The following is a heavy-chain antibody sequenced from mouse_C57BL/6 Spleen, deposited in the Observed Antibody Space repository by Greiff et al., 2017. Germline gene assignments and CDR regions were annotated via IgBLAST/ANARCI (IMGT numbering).Heavy chain of an antibody. CDR3: GRVPYYSNYLDY. CDR2: INYDGSST. J-gene: IGHJ2*01. V-gene: IGHV5-16*01. CDR1: GFTFSDYY. Sequence: EVKLVESEGGLVQPGSSMKLSCTASGFTFSDYYMAWVRQVPEKGLEWVANINYDGSSTYYLDSLKSRFIISRDNAKNILDLKMRSRKSEDTATYYCGRVPYYSNYLDYWGQGTTLTVSS. D-gene: IGHD2-12*01.